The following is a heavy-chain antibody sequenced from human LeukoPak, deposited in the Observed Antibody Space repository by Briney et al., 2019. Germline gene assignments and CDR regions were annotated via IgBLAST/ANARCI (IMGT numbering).Heavy chain of an antibody. CDR3: AREGIAAAYSPFYYYYYMDV. J-gene: IGHJ6*03. Sequence: ASVKVSCKTSGYTFSGYYIHWVRQAPGQGLQWMGWINPNSGGTNYAQKFQGRVTMTRDTSISTAYMELSRLRSDDTAVYYCAREGIAAAYSPFYYYYYMDVWGKGTTVTISS. CDR1: GYTFSGYY. CDR2: INPNSGGT. V-gene: IGHV1-2*02. D-gene: IGHD6-13*01.